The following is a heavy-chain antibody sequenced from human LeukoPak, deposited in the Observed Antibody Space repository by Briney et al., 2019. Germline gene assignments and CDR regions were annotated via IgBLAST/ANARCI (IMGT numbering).Heavy chain of an antibody. J-gene: IGHJ2*01. V-gene: IGHV3-30*04. D-gene: IGHD1-7*01. Sequence: GRSLRLSCAASGFTFSSYAMHWVRQAPGKGLAWAAVISYDGSNKYYADSVKGRFTIPRDNSKNTLYLQMNSLRAEGTAVYYCARAGGGPTTLYWYFDLWGRGTLVTVPS. CDR1: GFTFSSYA. CDR3: ARAGGGPTTLYWYFDL. CDR2: ISYDGSNK.